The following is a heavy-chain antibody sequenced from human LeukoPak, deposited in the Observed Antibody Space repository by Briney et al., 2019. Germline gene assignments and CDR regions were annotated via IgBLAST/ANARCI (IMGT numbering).Heavy chain of an antibody. V-gene: IGHV4-34*01. CDR2: INHSGST. J-gene: IGHJ4*02. D-gene: IGHD2-15*01. CDR1: GGSFSGYY. Sequence: KPSETLSLTCAVYGGSFSGYYWSWIRQPPGKGLEWIGEINHSGSTNYNPSLKSRVTISVDTSKNQFSLRLTSVTAADTAVYYCARHPFATPFDHWGRGTLVTVSS. CDR3: ARHPFATPFDH.